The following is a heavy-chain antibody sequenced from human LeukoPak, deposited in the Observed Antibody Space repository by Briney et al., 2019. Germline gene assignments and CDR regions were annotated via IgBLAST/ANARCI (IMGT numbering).Heavy chain of an antibody. V-gene: IGHV3-30-3*01. Sequence: GGSLRLSCAASGFTFSSYAMHWVRQAPGKGLEWVAVISYDGSNKYYADSVKGRFTISRDNSKNTLYLQMNGLRAEDTAVYYCARGRWLQARGPSFDYWGQGTLVTVSS. D-gene: IGHD5-24*01. CDR1: GFTFSSYA. CDR3: ARGRWLQARGPSFDY. J-gene: IGHJ4*02. CDR2: ISYDGSNK.